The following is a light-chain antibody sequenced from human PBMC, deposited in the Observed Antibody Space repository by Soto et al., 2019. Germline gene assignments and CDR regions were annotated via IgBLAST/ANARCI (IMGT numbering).Light chain of an antibody. CDR2: AAS. CDR3: QKYNSASS. CDR1: QGISNY. J-gene: IGKJ1*01. V-gene: IGKV1-27*01. Sequence: DIQMTQSPSSLSASVGDRVTITCRASQGISNYLAWYQQKPGTPPKLLIYAASTLKSGVPSRFSGSGSATDFTLTISSLPPEHAATYYCQKYNSASSFGQGTKVDIK.